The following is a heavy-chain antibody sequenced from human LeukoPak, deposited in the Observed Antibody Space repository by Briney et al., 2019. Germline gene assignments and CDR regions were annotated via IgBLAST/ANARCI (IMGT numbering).Heavy chain of an antibody. CDR2: IYYTGRT. V-gene: IGHV4-30-4*01. CDR1: GGSISSGDYY. CDR3: ARTLNDFDL. J-gene: IGHJ2*01. Sequence: PSETLSLTCTVSGGSISSGDYYWSWIRQPPGKGLEWIGYIYYTGRTHYSPSLMGRIIISVDTSKNQFSLKLTSVTAADTAVYYCARTLNDFDLWGRGTLVTVSS.